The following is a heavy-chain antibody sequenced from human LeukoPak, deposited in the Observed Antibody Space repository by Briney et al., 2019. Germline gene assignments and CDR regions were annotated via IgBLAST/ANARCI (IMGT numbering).Heavy chain of an antibody. Sequence: GASVKVSCTPSVYTFTAHYMHWVRQAPGQGHEWMGWINPNSGATEYTQKFQGRVTMTRDTSSSTPYMELSRLTSDDTAVYYCARGLGLTGTTRGYLDYWGQGTLVTVSS. CDR3: ARGLGLTGTTRGYLDY. V-gene: IGHV1-2*02. CDR1: VYTFTAHY. D-gene: IGHD1-20*01. CDR2: INPNSGAT. J-gene: IGHJ4*02.